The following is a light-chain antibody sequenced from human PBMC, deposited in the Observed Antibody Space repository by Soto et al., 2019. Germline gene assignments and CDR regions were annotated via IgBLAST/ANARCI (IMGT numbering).Light chain of an antibody. J-gene: IGKJ5*01. V-gene: IGKV3-15*01. Sequence: EIVLTQSPGTLSFSPGERATLSCRASQSVSSSHLAWYQKKPGLAPRLVIYGASTRATGIPARFSGSGSGTEFTLTISSLQSEVFAVYYCQQYNNWPPITFGQGTRLEIK. CDR3: QQYNNWPPIT. CDR1: QSVSSSH. CDR2: GAS.